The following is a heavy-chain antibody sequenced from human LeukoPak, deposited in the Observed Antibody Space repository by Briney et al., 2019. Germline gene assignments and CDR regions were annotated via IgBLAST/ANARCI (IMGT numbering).Heavy chain of an antibody. J-gene: IGHJ4*02. CDR1: GVTFDDYA. D-gene: IGHD3-22*01. CDR3: AKDSYDSSGFDF. V-gene: IGHV3-9*01. CDR2: ISWNSGSI. Sequence: GGSLRLSCAASGVTFDDYAMHWVRQAPGKGLEWVSGISWNSGSIGYAESVKGRFTISRDNAKNSLYLQMNSLRAEDTALYYCAKDSYDSSGFDFWGQGTPVTVSS.